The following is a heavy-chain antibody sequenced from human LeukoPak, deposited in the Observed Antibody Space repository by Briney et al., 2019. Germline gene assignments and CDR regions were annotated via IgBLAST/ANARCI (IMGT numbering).Heavy chain of an antibody. CDR1: GFTFSSYG. D-gene: IGHD3-9*01. V-gene: IGHV3-7*01. J-gene: IGHJ4*02. Sequence: SGGSLRLSCAASGFTFSSYGMHWVRQAPGKGLEWVANIKQDGSQEYYVDSVKGRFTISRDNTKTSLYLQMSILRAEDTAVYYCATHDFLTGYPYFDYWGQGTLVTVSS. CDR3: ATHDFLTGYPYFDY. CDR2: IKQDGSQE.